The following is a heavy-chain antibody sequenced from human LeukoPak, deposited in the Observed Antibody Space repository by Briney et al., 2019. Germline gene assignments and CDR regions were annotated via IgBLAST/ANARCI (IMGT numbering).Heavy chain of an antibody. CDR1: GFTLSSYA. CDR3: AKQSAGSAAWYSLHYDF. V-gene: IGHV3-23*01. CDR2: VDGGGGGA. J-gene: IGHJ4*02. Sequence: GGSLRLSCAASGFTLSSYAMTWVRQAPGRGLEWVSSVDGGGGGAYYADSVKGRFTISRDNSKDTLYLQMNGLRAEDTAVYFCAKQSAGSAAWYSLHYDFWGQGALVTVSS. D-gene: IGHD6-13*01.